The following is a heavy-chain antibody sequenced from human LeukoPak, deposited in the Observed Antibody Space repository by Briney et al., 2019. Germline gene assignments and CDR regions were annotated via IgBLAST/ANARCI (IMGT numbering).Heavy chain of an antibody. CDR2: ISAYNGNT. Sequence: ASVKVSCKASGYTFTSYDITSVRQAPGQELERMGWISAYNGNTNYAQKLQGRVTMTTDTSTNTAYMELRSLRSDDTAVYYCARERTYGSAQFDYWGQGTLVTVSS. J-gene: IGHJ4*02. CDR3: ARERTYGSAQFDY. CDR1: GYTFTSYD. V-gene: IGHV1-18*01. D-gene: IGHD3-10*01.